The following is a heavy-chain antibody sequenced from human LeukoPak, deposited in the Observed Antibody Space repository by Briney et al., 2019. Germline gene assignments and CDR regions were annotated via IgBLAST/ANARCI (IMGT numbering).Heavy chain of an antibody. Sequence: SVKVSCKASGGTFSSYAISWVRQAPGQGLEWMGRIIPILGIANYAQKFQGRVTITADKSTSTAYMELSSLRSEDTAVYYCARPSLVTATNYGMDVWGQGTTVTVSS. CDR2: IIPILGIA. D-gene: IGHD2-21*02. CDR1: GGTFSSYA. V-gene: IGHV1-69*04. J-gene: IGHJ6*02. CDR3: ARPSLVTATNYGMDV.